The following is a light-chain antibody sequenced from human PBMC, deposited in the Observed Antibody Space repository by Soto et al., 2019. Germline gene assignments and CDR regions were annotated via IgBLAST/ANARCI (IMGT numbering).Light chain of an antibody. Sequence: EIVMTQSPATLSVSPGERVTLSCRASEGVNNNLAWYQQKPGQAARLLIYSASSRAPRIPGRFSGSGSWTEFTLSISSLQSEDFAVYYCLQYDSGYTFGQGTKLDI. J-gene: IGKJ2*01. CDR2: SAS. CDR1: EGVNNN. V-gene: IGKV3-15*01. CDR3: LQYDSGYT.